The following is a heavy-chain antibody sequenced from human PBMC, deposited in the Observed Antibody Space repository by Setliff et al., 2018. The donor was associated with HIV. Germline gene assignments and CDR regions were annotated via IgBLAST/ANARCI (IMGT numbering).Heavy chain of an antibody. J-gene: IGHJ6*03. CDR1: GYTFTSYA. CDR3: AREYCGGGCYLPYYYMDV. CDR2: IDAGNGNT. D-gene: IGHD2-21*01. V-gene: IGHV1-3*03. Sequence: ASVKVSCKASGYTFTSYAMHWVRQAPGQGLEWMAWIDAGNGNTKYSQEFQGRVTITRDTSASTAYMELTSLRSEDMAVYYCAREYCGGGCYLPYYYMDVWGKGTTVTVSS.